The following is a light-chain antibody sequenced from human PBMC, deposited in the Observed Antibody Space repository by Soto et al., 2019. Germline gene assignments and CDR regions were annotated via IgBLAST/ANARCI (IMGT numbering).Light chain of an antibody. Sequence: QSALTQPASVSGTPGQSITISCTGTSRDVGGYTYVSWFQQHPGKAPELMIYEVSNRPSGVSNRFSGSKSGNTASLTISGLQAEDEADYYCTSYTSTSALFVFGTGTKVTVL. CDR2: EVS. J-gene: IGLJ1*01. V-gene: IGLV2-14*01. CDR1: SRDVGGYTY. CDR3: TSYTSTSALFV.